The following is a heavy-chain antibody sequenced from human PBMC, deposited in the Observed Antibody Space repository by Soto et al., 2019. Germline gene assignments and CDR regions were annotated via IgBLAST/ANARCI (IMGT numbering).Heavy chain of an antibody. CDR1: GDSVSSNSAA. Sequence: QSQTLSLTCAISGDSVSSNSAAWNWIRQSPSRGLEWLGRTYYRSKWYNDYAVSVKSRITINPDTSKNQFSLQLNSVTPEDTAVYYCARSPDYGDYYYYYYMDVWGKGTTVTVSS. J-gene: IGHJ6*03. CDR2: TYYRSKWYN. D-gene: IGHD4-17*01. CDR3: ARSPDYGDYYYYYYMDV. V-gene: IGHV6-1*01.